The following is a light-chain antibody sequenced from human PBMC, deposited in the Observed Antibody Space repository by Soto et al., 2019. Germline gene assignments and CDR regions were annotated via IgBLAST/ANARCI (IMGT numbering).Light chain of an antibody. CDR3: AAWDDSLTGHVV. CDR1: GSNIGTNL. Sequence: QSVLTQPPSASGTPGQRVIISCSGSGSNIGTNLVTWYQQLPGAASKLLIYSNDQRPSGVPDRFSGSKSGTSASLAISGLQSEDEADYYCAAWDDSLTGHVVFGGGTKLTVL. CDR2: SND. V-gene: IGLV1-44*01. J-gene: IGLJ2*01.